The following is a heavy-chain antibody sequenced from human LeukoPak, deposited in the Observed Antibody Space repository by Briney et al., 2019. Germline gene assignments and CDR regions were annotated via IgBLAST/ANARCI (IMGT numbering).Heavy chain of an antibody. Sequence: PGGSLRLSCAASGFTVSTNYMTWIRQAPGKGLEWVSVMYTLGNTNYADSVRGRFTISRDNSKNTLYLQMNSLRAEDTAVYFCSTATYSSGYHYFESWGQGTLVTVSS. CDR2: MYTLGNT. D-gene: IGHD5-18*01. CDR3: STATYSSGYHYFES. J-gene: IGHJ4*02. V-gene: IGHV3-66*01. CDR1: GFTVSTNY.